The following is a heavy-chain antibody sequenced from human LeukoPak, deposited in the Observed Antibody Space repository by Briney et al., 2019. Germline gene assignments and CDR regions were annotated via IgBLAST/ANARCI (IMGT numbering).Heavy chain of an antibody. V-gene: IGHV4-34*01. Sequence: PSETLSITCAVYGGSFSGYYWSWIRQPPGKGLEWIGEINHSGSTNYNPSLKSRVTISVDTSKNQFSLKLSSVTAADTAVYYCVQWELFDYWGQGTLVTVSS. CDR2: INHSGST. D-gene: IGHD1-26*01. J-gene: IGHJ4*02. CDR1: GGSFSGYY. CDR3: VQWELFDY.